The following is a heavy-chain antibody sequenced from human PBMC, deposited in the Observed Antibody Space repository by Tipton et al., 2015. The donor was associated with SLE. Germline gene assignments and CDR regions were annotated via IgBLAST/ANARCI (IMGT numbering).Heavy chain of an antibody. CDR3: ARRGHAFDM. Sequence: TLSLTCAVYGGSFSGYHWSWIRQPPGKGLEWIGEINHSGGTNHSSSLKSRVTIIVDTSKIQFSLKLRSVTAADTAVYYCARRGHAFDMWGQGTMVTVSS. J-gene: IGHJ3*02. V-gene: IGHV4-34*01. D-gene: IGHD3-10*01. CDR1: GGSFSGYH. CDR2: INHSGGT.